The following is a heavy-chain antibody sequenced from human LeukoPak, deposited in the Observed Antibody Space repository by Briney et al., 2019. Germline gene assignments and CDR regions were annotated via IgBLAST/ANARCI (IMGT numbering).Heavy chain of an antibody. CDR2: ISYDGSNK. Sequence: GGSLSLSCAASGFTFSSYGMHWVRQAPGKGLEWVAVISYDGSNKYYADSVKGRFTISRDNSKNTLYLQMNSLRAEDTAVYYCAKDLGKGIVSGSYYFDYWGQGTLVTVSS. J-gene: IGHJ4*02. V-gene: IGHV3-30*18. CDR3: AKDLGKGIVSGSYYFDY. D-gene: IGHD1-26*01. CDR1: GFTFSSYG.